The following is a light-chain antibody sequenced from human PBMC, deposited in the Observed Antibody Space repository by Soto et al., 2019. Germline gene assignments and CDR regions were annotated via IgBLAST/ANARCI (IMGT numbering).Light chain of an antibody. CDR3: QQTYNVPRT. J-gene: IGKJ1*01. V-gene: IGKV1-39*01. CDR2: SAS. CDR1: QSISSY. Sequence: DIQMPQSPSSLSASVGDRVTLACRASQSISSYLHWYQQKPGKAPELLISSASRLQSGVPSRFSGSGSGTDFTLTISSLQPEDCATYYWQQTYNVPRTVGQGTKGEVK.